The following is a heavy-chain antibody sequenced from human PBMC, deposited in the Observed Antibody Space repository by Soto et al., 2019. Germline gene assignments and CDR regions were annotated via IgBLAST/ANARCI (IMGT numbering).Heavy chain of an antibody. CDR3: ARSQGGSSSLDIYYYYYYGMDV. Sequence: QVQLVQSGAEVKKPGSSVKVSCKAPGGTFSSYAISWVRQAPGQGLEWMGGIIPIFGTAKYAQKFQGRVTNTADESTSTGYMELSSLRTEDPAVYYCARSQGGSSSLDIYYYYYYGMDVWGQGTTVTVSS. CDR1: GGTFSSYA. V-gene: IGHV1-69*01. CDR2: IIPIFGTA. D-gene: IGHD2-15*01. J-gene: IGHJ6*02.